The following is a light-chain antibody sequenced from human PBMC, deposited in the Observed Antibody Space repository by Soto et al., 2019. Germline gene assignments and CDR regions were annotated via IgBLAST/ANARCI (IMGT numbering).Light chain of an antibody. CDR3: QQYNFWPQT. J-gene: IGKJ1*01. Sequence: EILLTQSPATLSVSPGERATLSCRASQSVSSKLAWYQQKPGQAPRLLIYGASTRATGTPARLSGSGSGTEFTLTISSLQSEDFAIYYCQQYNFWPQTFGQGTKV. CDR1: QSVSSK. V-gene: IGKV3-15*01. CDR2: GAS.